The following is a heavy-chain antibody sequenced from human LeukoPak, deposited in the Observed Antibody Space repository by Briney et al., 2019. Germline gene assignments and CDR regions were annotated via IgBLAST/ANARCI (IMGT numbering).Heavy chain of an antibody. Sequence: GGSLRLSCAASGFTFSTYGVHWVRQAPGKGPEWVAFIRYDGGNKYYTDSVKGRFTISRDNSQNTLYLQMNSLRAEDTAVYYCAKDLSQYDSSGYRYFDYWGQGSPVTVSS. CDR2: IRYDGGNK. CDR1: GFTFSTYG. V-gene: IGHV3-30*02. D-gene: IGHD3-22*01. CDR3: AKDLSQYDSSGYRYFDY. J-gene: IGHJ4*02.